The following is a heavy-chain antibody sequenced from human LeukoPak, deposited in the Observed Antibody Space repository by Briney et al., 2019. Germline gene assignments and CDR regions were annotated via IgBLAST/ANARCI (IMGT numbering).Heavy chain of an antibody. Sequence: PSETLSLTCAVYGGSFSGYYWSWIRQPPGKGLEWIGEINHSGSTNYNPSLKSRVTISVDTSKNQFSLKLSSVTAADTAVYYCAREAFCGGSRPYGMDVWGQGTTVTVSS. D-gene: IGHD2-15*01. CDR2: INHSGST. V-gene: IGHV4-34*01. CDR1: GGSFSGYY. J-gene: IGHJ6*02. CDR3: AREAFCGGSRPYGMDV.